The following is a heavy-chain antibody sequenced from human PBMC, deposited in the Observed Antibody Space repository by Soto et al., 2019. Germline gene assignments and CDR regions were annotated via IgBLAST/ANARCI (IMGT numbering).Heavy chain of an antibody. CDR3: ATDLTYMVAGEYYLYY. D-gene: IGHD2-15*01. CDR2: FDPEAREI. Sequence: QLQLRQSGAEVKKPGASLKVSCKVSGYTLSELSMHWVRQAAGKGLEWMGGFDPEAREIVYGQNFQGRVTMTEDRSTDTADLELSSLTSEDTDEYYCATDLTYMVAGEYYLYYWGQGTAVTVSS. J-gene: IGHJ4*02. V-gene: IGHV1-24*01. CDR1: GYTLSELS.